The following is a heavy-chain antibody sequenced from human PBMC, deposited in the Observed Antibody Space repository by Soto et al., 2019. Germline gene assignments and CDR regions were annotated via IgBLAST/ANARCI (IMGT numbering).Heavy chain of an antibody. J-gene: IGHJ4*02. D-gene: IGHD3-3*01. Sequence: ESGGGLIQPGGSLRLSCAASGFTVSSNYMSWVRQAPGKGLEWVSVIYSGGSTYYADSVKGRFTISRDNSKNTLYLQMNSLRAEDTAVYYCARVIPPITILYWGQGTLVTVSS. CDR3: ARVIPPITILY. CDR1: GFTVSSNY. V-gene: IGHV3-53*01. CDR2: IYSGGST.